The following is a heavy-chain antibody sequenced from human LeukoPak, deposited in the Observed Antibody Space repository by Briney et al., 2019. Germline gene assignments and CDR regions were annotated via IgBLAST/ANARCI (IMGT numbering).Heavy chain of an antibody. CDR3: ARGLPATLLDY. D-gene: IGHD2-2*01. CDR1: GFTFSNYA. Sequence: GGSLRLSCAASGFTFSNYAMSWVRQAPGKGLEWVAGISGTGGSTHYADSVKGRFTISRDNAKNSLYLQMNSLRAEDTAVYYCARGLPATLLDYWGQGTLVTVSS. J-gene: IGHJ4*02. V-gene: IGHV3-23*01. CDR2: ISGTGGST.